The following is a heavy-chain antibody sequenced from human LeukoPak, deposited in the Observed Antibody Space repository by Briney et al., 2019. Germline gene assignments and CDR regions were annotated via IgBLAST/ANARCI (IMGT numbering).Heavy chain of an antibody. CDR2: ISWDGGST. CDR1: GFTFDDYT. CDR3: AEAGYCSSTSCRDYYYMDV. J-gene: IGHJ6*03. V-gene: IGHV3-43*01. Sequence: GGSLRLSCAASGFTFDDYTMHWVRQAPGKGLEWVSLISWDGGSTYYADSVKGRFTISRDNSKNSLYLQMNSLRTEDTALYYCAEAGYCSSTSCRDYYYMDVWGKGTTVTVSS. D-gene: IGHD2-2*01.